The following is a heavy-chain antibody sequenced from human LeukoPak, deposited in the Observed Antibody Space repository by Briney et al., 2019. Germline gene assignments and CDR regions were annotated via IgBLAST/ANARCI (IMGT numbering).Heavy chain of an antibody. J-gene: IGHJ4*02. CDR2: IYHSGST. D-gene: IGHD3-22*01. V-gene: IGHV4-30-2*01. CDR3: TREVGPTYYYDSSGYSGFDY. CDR1: GGSISSGGYS. Sequence: PSETLSLTCAVSGGSISSGGYSWSWIRQPPGKGLEWIGYIYHSGSTYYNPSLKSRVTISVDRSKNQFSLKLSSVTAADTAVYYCTREVGPTYYYDSSGYSGFDYWGQGTLVTVSS.